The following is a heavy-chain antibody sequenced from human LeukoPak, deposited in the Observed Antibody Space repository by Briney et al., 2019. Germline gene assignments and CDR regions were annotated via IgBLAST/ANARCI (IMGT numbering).Heavy chain of an antibody. CDR1: GFTFSSYA. D-gene: IGHD3-22*01. J-gene: IGHJ4*02. CDR3: AREKYYYDSSGYYPLAY. Sequence: GGSLRLSCAASGFTFSSYAMHWVRQAPGKGLEWVAVISYDGSNKYYADSVKGRFTISRDNSKNTLYLQMNSLRAGDTAVYYCAREKYYYDSSGYYPLAYWGQGTLVTVSS. V-gene: IGHV3-30*04. CDR2: ISYDGSNK.